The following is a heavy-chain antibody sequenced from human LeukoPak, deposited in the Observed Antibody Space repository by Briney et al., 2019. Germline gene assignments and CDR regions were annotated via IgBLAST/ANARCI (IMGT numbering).Heavy chain of an antibody. J-gene: IGHJ4*02. CDR2: IRYDGSNK. CDR1: GFTFSSYG. D-gene: IGHD4-17*01. V-gene: IGHV3-30*02. Sequence: GGSLRLSCAASGFTFSSYGMHWVRQAPGKGLEWVAFIRYDGSNKYYADSVKGRFTISRDNSKNTLYLQMNSLRAEDTAVYYCAKANRDYGDYWIDYWGQGTLVTVSS. CDR3: AKANRDYGDYWIDY.